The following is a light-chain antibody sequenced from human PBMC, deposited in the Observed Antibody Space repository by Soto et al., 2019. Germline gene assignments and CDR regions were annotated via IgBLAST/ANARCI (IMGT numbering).Light chain of an antibody. J-gene: IGLJ2*01. Sequence: QSALTQPASVSGSPGQSITISCTGTSSDVGGYNNVSWYQQHPGKAPKLMIYDVNNRPSGVSNRFSCSKSGNTASLTISGLQAEDQGDYYCTSYTSSITLVFGGGTKLTVL. CDR1: SSDVGGYNN. V-gene: IGLV2-14*01. CDR3: TSYTSSITLV. CDR2: DVN.